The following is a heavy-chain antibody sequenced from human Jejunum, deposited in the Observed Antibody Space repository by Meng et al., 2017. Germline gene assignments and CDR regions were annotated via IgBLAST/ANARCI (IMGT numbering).Heavy chain of an antibody. J-gene: IGHJ4*02. Sequence: QVHLVESGGGVVQPVRSLRLSCAASGFTFGDFPMHWVRQAPGKGLEWVAVISYDGSKKSYADSVKGRFTISRDNSKNTLFLQMSSLKPEDTAVYYCAEGDYNDPGLDYWGQGTLVTVSS. D-gene: IGHD4-11*01. CDR1: GFTFGDFP. CDR3: AEGDYNDPGLDY. V-gene: IGHV3-30-3*02. CDR2: ISYDGSKK.